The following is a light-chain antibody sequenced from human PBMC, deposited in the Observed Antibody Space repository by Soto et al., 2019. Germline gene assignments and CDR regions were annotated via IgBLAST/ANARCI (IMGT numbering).Light chain of an antibody. J-gene: IGKJ2*01. V-gene: IGKV3-20*01. CDR2: AAS. CDR1: ESISSIY. Sequence: EIVLTQSPGTLSLSPGERATLSFRASESISSIYLAWYQQKPGQAPRLLIYAASSRATGIPDRFSGSGSGTDFTLTISRLDPEDFAVYYCQQYGSSSYTFGQGTQLEI. CDR3: QQYGSSSYT.